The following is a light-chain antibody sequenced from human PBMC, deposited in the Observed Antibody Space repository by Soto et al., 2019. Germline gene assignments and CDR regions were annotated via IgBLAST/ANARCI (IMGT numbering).Light chain of an antibody. CDR2: GAS. CDR3: QQTFSPDVT. Sequence: DIHLTQSPSPLSAAGGDRVTITCRAGQAIWTYSNWLQKKAGKAPEVLIYGASGLRSGVPSRFTGSGSATDFTLTITRLQRDDAGTYFCQQTFSPDVTFGGRPKL. V-gene: IGKV1-39*01. J-gene: IGKJ4*01. CDR1: QAIWTY.